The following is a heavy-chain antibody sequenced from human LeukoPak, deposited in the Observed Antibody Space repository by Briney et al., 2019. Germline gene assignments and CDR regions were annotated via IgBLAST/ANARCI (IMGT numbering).Heavy chain of an antibody. V-gene: IGHV3-9*01. D-gene: IGHD1-26*01. Sequence: PGGSLRLSCAASGFTFDDYAMHWVRQAPGKGLEWVSGISWNSGSIGYADSVKGRFTIPRDNAKNSLYLQMNSLRAEDTALYYCAKAISWELLYYFDYWGQGTLVTVSS. CDR2: ISWNSGSI. J-gene: IGHJ4*02. CDR1: GFTFDDYA. CDR3: AKAISWELLYYFDY.